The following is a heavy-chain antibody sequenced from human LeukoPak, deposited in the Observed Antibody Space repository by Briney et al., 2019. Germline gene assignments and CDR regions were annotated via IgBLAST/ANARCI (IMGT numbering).Heavy chain of an antibody. V-gene: IGHV4-34*01. D-gene: IGHD6-19*01. J-gene: IGHJ4*02. CDR2: VKVGGGT. CDR3: ARSFGWYALDV. CDR1: GDSLDNLY. Sequence: SETLSLTCAVYGDSLDNLYWSWVRQSPGKGLEWIGEVKVGGGTKYNPSLKSRVTMAADTSRNQFSLRLTFVTAADTAIYYCARSFGWYALDVWGQGALVTVSS.